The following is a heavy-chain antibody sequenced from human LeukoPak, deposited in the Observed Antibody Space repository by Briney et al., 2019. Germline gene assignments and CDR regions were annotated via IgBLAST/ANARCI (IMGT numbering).Heavy chain of an antibody. CDR2: IYYSGST. D-gene: IGHD1-26*01. J-gene: IGHJ4*02. CDR3: ARGRSGSYHTPFDY. Sequence: SETLSLTCTVSGGSISSHYWSWIRQPPGKGLEWIGYIYYSGSTNYNPSLKSRVTISVDTSKNQFSLKLSSVTAADTAVYFCARGRSGSYHTPFDYWGRETLVTVSS. CDR1: GGSISSHY. V-gene: IGHV4-59*11.